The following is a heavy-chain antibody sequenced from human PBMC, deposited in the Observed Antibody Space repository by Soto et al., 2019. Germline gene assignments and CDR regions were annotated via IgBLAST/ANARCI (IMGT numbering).Heavy chain of an antibody. D-gene: IGHD2-2*01. CDR1: GFTFSSYG. Sequence: QVQLVESGGGVVQPGRYLRLSCAASGFTFSSYGMHWVRQAPGKGLEWVAVIWYDGSNKYYADSVKGRFTISRDNSKNTLYLQMNSLRAEDTAVYYCARDAMGRGYFDYWGQGTLVTVSS. CDR2: IWYDGSNK. CDR3: ARDAMGRGYFDY. J-gene: IGHJ4*02. V-gene: IGHV3-33*01.